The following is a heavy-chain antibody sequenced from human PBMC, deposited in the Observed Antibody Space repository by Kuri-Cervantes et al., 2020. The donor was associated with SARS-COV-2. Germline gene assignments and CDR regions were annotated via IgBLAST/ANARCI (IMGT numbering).Heavy chain of an antibody. CDR3: ARDPGAAAGTSSAFDY. J-gene: IGHJ4*02. CDR1: GFTFDDYG. CDR2: INWNGGST. D-gene: IGHD6-13*01. Sequence: ESLKISCAAPGFTFDDYGMSWVRQAPGKGLEWVSGINWNGGSTGYADSVKGRFTISRDNAKNSLYLQMNSLRAEDTALYYCARDPGAAAGTSSAFDYWGQGTLVTVSS. V-gene: IGHV3-20*04.